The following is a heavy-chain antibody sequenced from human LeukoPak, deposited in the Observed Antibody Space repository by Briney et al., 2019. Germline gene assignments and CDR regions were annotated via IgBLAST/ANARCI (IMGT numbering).Heavy chain of an antibody. D-gene: IGHD2-15*01. CDR3: ARGPRGTAATDY. V-gene: IGHV4-39*07. CDR2: IYYSGST. Sequence: SETLSLTCTVSGGSISSSSYYWGWIRQPPGKGLEWIGSIYYSGSTYYNPSLKSRVTISVDTSKNQFSLKLSSVTAADTAVYYCARGPRGTAATDYWGQGTLVTVSS. CDR1: GGSISSSSYY. J-gene: IGHJ4*02.